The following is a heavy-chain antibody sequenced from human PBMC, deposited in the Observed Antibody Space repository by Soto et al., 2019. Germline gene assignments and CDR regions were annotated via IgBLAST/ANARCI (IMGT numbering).Heavy chain of an antibody. Sequence: SETLSLTCAVYGGSFSGYYWTWIRQSPGKGLEWIGQISYSGSTNYNPSLKSRVFISIGTSNNQFFLELTSVTAADTAVYYCARDKITGLFDYWGQGTLVTVSS. CDR2: ISYSGST. CDR1: GGSFSGYY. V-gene: IGHV4-34*01. CDR3: ARDKITGLFDY. D-gene: IGHD2-8*02. J-gene: IGHJ4*02.